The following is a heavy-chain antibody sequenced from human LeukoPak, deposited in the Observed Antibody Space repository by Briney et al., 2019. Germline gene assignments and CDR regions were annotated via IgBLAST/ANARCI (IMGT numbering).Heavy chain of an antibody. D-gene: IGHD3-22*01. Sequence: SETLSLTCTVSGGSISSSSYYWGWIRQPPGKGLEWIGNIYYSGDTYYNPSLKSRVTISVDASKGQFSLKLSSVTAADTAVYYCATTPTYDGSVNWGQGTLVTVSS. CDR2: IYYSGDT. V-gene: IGHV4-39*01. J-gene: IGHJ4*02. CDR1: GGSISSSSYY. CDR3: ATTPTYDGSVN.